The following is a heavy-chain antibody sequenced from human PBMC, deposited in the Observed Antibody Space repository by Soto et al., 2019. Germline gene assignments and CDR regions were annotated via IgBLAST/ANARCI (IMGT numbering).Heavy chain of an antibody. D-gene: IGHD4-4*01. CDR1: GFTFSSYG. J-gene: IGHJ6*04. V-gene: IGHV3-33*01. CDR3: ARVSSASTVTTYYYYYGMDG. CDR2: IWYDGSNK. Sequence: PGGSLRLSCAASGFTFSSYGMHWVRQAPGKGLEWVAVIWYDGSNKYYADSVKGRFTISRDNSKNTLYLQMNSLRAEDTAVYYCARVSSASTVTTYYYYYGMDGWGKGTTVTVSS.